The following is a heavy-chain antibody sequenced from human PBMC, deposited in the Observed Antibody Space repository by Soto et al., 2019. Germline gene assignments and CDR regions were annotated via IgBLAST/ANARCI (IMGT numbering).Heavy chain of an antibody. D-gene: IGHD3-16*01. CDR3: ARHAAHDSPWGNYEANEY. Sequence: PSETLSLTCTVSGGSISSNSYYWDWIRQPPGKGLEWIGSIYYSGTTYYNPSLKSRVTISVYTSKNQFSLNLSSVTAADTAVYYRARHAAHDSPWGNYEANEYWGQGTLVTVSS. CDR1: GGSISSNSYY. V-gene: IGHV4-39*01. CDR2: IYYSGTT. J-gene: IGHJ4*02.